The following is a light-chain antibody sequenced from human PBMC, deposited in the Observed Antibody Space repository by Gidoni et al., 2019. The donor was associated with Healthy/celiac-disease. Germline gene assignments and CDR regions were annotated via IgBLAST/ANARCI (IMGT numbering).Light chain of an antibody. CDR1: QSISSY. Sequence: DIQMTQSPSSLSASVGDRVTITCRASQSISSYLNWYQQKPGKAPKLLIYAASSLQSGVPSRFSGSGSGTDFTLTISSLQPEDFATYYCQQSYSTLIGWTFGQGTKVEIK. J-gene: IGKJ1*01. V-gene: IGKV1-39*01. CDR2: AAS. CDR3: QQSYSTLIGWT.